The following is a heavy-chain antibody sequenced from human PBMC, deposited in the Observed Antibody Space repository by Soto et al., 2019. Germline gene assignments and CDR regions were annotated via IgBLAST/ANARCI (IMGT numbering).Heavy chain of an antibody. CDR1: GYSFTSYL. V-gene: IGHV5-51*01. Sequence: PGESLKISCTGSGYSFTSYLIGWVRQMPGKGLEWMGIIYPGDFDTIYIPSFQGQVTISAEKSISTAYLQWSSLKASDTDMYYCASQRDDYGDYSPIGGWFDPWGQGTLVTVSS. CDR3: ASQRDDYGDYSPIGGWFDP. J-gene: IGHJ5*02. D-gene: IGHD4-17*01. CDR2: IYPGDFDT.